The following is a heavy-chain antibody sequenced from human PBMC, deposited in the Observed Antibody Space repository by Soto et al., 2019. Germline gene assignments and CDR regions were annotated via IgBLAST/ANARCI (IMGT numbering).Heavy chain of an antibody. J-gene: IGHJ4*02. V-gene: IGHV3-21*01. Sequence: PGGSLRLSCAASGFTFSSYSMNWVRQAPGKGLEWVSSLSSSSGHIYYADSVKGRFTISRDNAKNSLYLQMNSLRAGDTAVYYCVRHWLATTEFDYWGQGTLVTVSS. CDR1: GFTFSSYS. CDR3: VRHWLATTEFDY. D-gene: IGHD1-26*01. CDR2: LSSSSGHI.